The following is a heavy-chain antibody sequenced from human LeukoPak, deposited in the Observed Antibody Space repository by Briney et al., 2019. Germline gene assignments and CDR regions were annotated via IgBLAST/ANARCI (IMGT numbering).Heavy chain of an antibody. Sequence: PGGSLRLSCAASGVTVRSNYMSWVRQAPGKGLEWVSVIYSGGTTYYADSVKGRFTISRDSSKNTLYLQMNSLRAEDTAVYYCARLTMVLAFDIWGHGTMVTVSS. CDR3: ARLTMVLAFDI. CDR2: IYSGGTT. J-gene: IGHJ3*02. V-gene: IGHV3-53*01. CDR1: GVTVRSNY. D-gene: IGHD4/OR15-4a*01.